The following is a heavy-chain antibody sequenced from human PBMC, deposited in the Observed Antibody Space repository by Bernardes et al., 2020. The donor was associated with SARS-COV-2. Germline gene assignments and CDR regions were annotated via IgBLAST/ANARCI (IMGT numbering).Heavy chain of an antibody. D-gene: IGHD2-15*01. Sequence: GESLQISCKASGYIFINNWIAWVRQMPGKGLEWMGTIYPGDSDTRYSPSFQGQVTVSADKSINTAYLQWSSLKASDTAMYYCARRQTNCTGGRCYSGGMDVWGQGTTVTVSS. V-gene: IGHV5-51*01. CDR1: GYIFINNW. CDR3: ARRQTNCTGGRCYSGGMDV. J-gene: IGHJ6*02. CDR2: IYPGDSDT.